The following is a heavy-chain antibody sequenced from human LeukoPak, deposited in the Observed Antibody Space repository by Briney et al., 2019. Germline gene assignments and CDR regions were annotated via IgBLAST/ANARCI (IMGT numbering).Heavy chain of an antibody. CDR3: ARRAGAYSHPYDY. D-gene: IGHD4/OR15-4a*01. J-gene: IGHJ4*02. V-gene: IGHV3-53*01. CDR2: IYSDNT. Sequence: GGSLRLSCTVSGFTVSSNSTSWVRQAPGKGLEWVSFIYSDNTHYSDSVKGRFTISRDNSKNTLYLQMNSLRAGDTAVYYCARRAGAYSHPYDYWGQGTLVTVSS. CDR1: GFTVSSNS.